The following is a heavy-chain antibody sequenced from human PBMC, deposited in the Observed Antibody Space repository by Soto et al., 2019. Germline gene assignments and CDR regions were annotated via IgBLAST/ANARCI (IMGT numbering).Heavy chain of an antibody. CDR2: ISAYNGNT. CDR1: GYTFPSYG. D-gene: IGHD2-15*01. Sequence: ASVKVSCKASGYTFPSYGISWVRQAPGQGLEWMGWISAYNGNTNYAQKLQGRVTMTTDTSTSTAYMELRSLRSDDTAVYYCARDPQGYCSGGSCYLGYWGKGTLVTVSS. J-gene: IGHJ4*02. V-gene: IGHV1-18*04. CDR3: ARDPQGYCSGGSCYLGY.